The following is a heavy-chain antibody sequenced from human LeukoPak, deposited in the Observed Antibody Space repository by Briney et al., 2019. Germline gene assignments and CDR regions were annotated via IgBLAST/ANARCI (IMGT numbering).Heavy chain of an antibody. CDR3: ARSGGYSSGWTIFDY. CDR1: GFTFSSYW. D-gene: IGHD6-19*01. Sequence: GGSLRLSCAASGFTFSSYWMHWVRQAPGKGLVWVSRINSDGSSTSHADSVKGRFTISRDNAKNTLYLQMNSLRAEDTAVYYCARSGGYSSGWTIFDYWGQGTLVTVSS. CDR2: INSDGSST. V-gene: IGHV3-74*01. J-gene: IGHJ4*02.